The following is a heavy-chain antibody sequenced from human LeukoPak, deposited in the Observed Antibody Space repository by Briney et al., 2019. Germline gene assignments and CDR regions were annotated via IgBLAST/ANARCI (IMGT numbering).Heavy chain of an antibody. Sequence: SVKVSCKASGGTFSSYAISWVRQAPGQGLEWMGRIIPILGIANYAQKFQGRVTITADTSTSTVYMELSSLRSEDTAVYYCARESSGWYSLWGQGTLVTVSS. V-gene: IGHV1-69*04. CDR3: ARESSGWYSL. D-gene: IGHD6-19*01. CDR2: IIPILGIA. CDR1: GGTFSSYA. J-gene: IGHJ4*02.